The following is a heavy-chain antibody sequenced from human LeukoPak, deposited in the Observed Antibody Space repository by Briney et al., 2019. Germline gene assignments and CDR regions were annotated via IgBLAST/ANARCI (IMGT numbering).Heavy chain of an antibody. CDR3: AREEFLHEIDSSGYFVY. D-gene: IGHD3-22*01. CDR1: GGSITGYY. CDR2: VYSSGVG. J-gene: IGHJ4*02. V-gene: IGHV4-4*07. Sequence: SETLSLTCTVSGGSITGYYWNWIRQPAGQGPEWLGRVYSSGVGNYNPSLTSRLTMSVDTSKNQFSLKLTSLTAADTAVYYCAREEFLHEIDSSGYFVYWGQGTLVTVSS.